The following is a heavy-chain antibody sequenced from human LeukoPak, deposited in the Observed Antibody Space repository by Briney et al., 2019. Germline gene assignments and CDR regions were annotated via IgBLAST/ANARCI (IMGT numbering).Heavy chain of an antibody. CDR2: IYSGGST. J-gene: IGHJ4*02. CDR1: GFTVSSNY. D-gene: IGHD3-9*01. V-gene: IGHV3-66*01. Sequence: GGSLRLSCAASGFTVSSNYMSWVRQAPGEGREWVSVIYSGGSTYYADSVKGRFTISRDNSKNTLYLQMNSLRAEDTAVYYCAREVLTGAMDYWGQGTLVTVSS. CDR3: AREVLTGAMDY.